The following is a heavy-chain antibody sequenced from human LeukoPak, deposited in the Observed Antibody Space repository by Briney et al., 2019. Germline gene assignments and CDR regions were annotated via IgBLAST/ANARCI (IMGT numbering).Heavy chain of an antibody. CDR1: GFTFSDHG. D-gene: IGHD5-12*01. V-gene: IGHV3-23*01. CDR3: AKTRAGYVFRAGSLDY. J-gene: IGHJ4*02. CDR2: ISGTGAST. Sequence: PGGSLRLSCAASGFTFSDHGMTWVRQAPGKGLEWVSVISGTGASTYYADSVKGRFTISRDNSRDNSNNMMYLQMNGLRADDTAVYYCAKTRAGYVFRAGSLDYWGQGTLVTVSS.